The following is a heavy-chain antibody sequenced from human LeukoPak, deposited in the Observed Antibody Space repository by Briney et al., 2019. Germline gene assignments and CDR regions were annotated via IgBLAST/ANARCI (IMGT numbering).Heavy chain of an antibody. V-gene: IGHV3-21*01. Sequence: GGSLRLSCAASGFTFGSYSMNWVRQAPGKGLEWVSSISSSSSYIYYAVSVKGRFTISRDNAKNSLYLQMNSLRAEDTAVYYCARDLTFDIWGQGTMVTVSS. CDR1: GFTFGSYS. J-gene: IGHJ3*02. CDR2: ISSSSSYI. CDR3: ARDLTFDI.